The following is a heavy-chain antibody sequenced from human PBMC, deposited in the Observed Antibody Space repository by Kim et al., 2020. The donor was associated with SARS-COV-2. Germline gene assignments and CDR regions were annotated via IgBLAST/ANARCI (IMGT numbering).Heavy chain of an antibody. Sequence: GGSLRLSCAASGFTFSNFWMHWVRQAPGKGLVSVSRIDPTGSSTTYADSVKGRFTISRDNAKNTLFLQMDSLRADDTAVYYCARATTTLEAIGGQGTLVT. CDR2: IDPTGSST. CDR3: ARATTTLEAI. CDR1: GFTFSNFW. V-gene: IGHV3-74*03. J-gene: IGHJ4*02.